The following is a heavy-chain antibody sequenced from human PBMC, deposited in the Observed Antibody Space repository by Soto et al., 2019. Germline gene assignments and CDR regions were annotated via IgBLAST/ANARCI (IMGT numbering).Heavy chain of an antibody. D-gene: IGHD1-7*01. J-gene: IGHJ4*02. V-gene: IGHV2-70*01. CDR3: PRSTNWNYEYYFDY. CDR2: IDWEEEK. Sequence: ESGPTLVNPKQTLILTCAFSGFSLSLKGMSVSWIRQPPGKALEFLALIDWEEEKFYSPSLMTRLTVSKDTSKSQVVLTLTNVDPVDTATYYCPRSTNWNYEYYFDYWGQGTMVTVYS. CDR1: GFSLSLKGMS.